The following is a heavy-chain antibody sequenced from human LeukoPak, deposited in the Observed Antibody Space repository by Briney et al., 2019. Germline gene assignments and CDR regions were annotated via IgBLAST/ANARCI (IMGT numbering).Heavy chain of an antibody. V-gene: IGHV3-23*01. Sequence: GGSLRLSCAASGFTFSSYAMSWVRQAPGKGLEWVSAISGSGGSTYYADSVKGRFTISRDNSKNTLYLQMNSLRAEDTAVYYCAKDGSDSSGYYLLDPFDYWGQGTLVTVSS. CDR2: ISGSGGST. D-gene: IGHD3-22*01. J-gene: IGHJ4*02. CDR3: AKDGSDSSGYYLLDPFDY. CDR1: GFTFSSYA.